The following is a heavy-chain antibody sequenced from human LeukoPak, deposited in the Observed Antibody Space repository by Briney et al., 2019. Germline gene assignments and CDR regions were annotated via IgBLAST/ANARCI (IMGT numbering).Heavy chain of an antibody. CDR3: ARVEDGDYFDY. CDR1: GFTVTNNY. D-gene: IGHD4-17*01. Sequence: GGSLRLSCAASGFTVTNNYMSWVRQAPGKGLECVSVIDSGGNTYYSDSVRGRFTISKDNSKNTLYLQMNSLRAEDTAVYYCARVEDGDYFDYWGQGTLATASS. CDR2: IDSGGNT. V-gene: IGHV3-53*01. J-gene: IGHJ4*02.